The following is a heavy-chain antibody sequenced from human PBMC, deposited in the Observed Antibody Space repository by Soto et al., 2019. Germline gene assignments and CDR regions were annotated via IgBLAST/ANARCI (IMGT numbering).Heavy chain of an antibody. CDR1: GGSFSGYY. CDR2: INHSGST. J-gene: IGHJ4*02. CDR3: ARVAHLTAPAPVRVHY. D-gene: IGHD6-13*01. Sequence: SETLSLTCAVYGGSFSGYYWSWIRQPPGKGLEWIGEINHSGSTNYNPSLKSRVTISVDTSKNQFSLKLSSVTAADTAVYYCARVAHLTAPAPVRVHYWGQGPLGTVSS. V-gene: IGHV4-34*01.